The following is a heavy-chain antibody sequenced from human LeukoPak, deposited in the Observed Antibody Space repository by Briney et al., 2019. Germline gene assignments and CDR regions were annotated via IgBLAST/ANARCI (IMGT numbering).Heavy chain of an antibody. V-gene: IGHV1-46*01. CDR1: GYTITSYY. J-gene: IGHJ3*02. D-gene: IGHD3-22*01. Sequence: ASVKVSCKASGYTITSYYMHWVRQALGQGLEWMGIINPSGGSTSYAQKFQGRVTMTRDMSTSTVYMELSSLRAEDTAVYYCATKRGLDTLDSSGYSHWTFDIWGQGTMVTVSS. CDR2: INPSGGST. CDR3: ATKRGLDTLDSSGYSHWTFDI.